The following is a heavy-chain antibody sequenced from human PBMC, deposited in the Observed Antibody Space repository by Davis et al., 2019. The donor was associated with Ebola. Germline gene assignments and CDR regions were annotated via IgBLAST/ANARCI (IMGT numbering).Heavy chain of an antibody. J-gene: IGHJ3*02. CDR2: ISSSRNYI. CDR1: GFTFRSYY. CDR3: AAADIVVVVDGTSYPHAFDT. D-gene: IGHD2-15*01. Sequence: GESLKISCSASGFTFRSYYMKWVRQAPGKGLGWGSYISSSRNYIYYADSMKGRFTISRDNAKNSLFLQMNSLRAEDTAVYYCAAADIVVVVDGTSYPHAFDTWGQGTVVTVSS. V-gene: IGHV3-21*01.